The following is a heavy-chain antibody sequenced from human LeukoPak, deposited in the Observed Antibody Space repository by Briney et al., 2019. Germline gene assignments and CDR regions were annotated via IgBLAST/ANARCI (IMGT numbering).Heavy chain of an antibody. D-gene: IGHD5-12*01. J-gene: IGHJ4*02. CDR3: ARIRGGSGYDDY. Sequence: SETLSLTCTVSGGSISSSSYYWSWIRQPPGKGLDWFGHIYYSGSTNTNYNPSLKSRVTISVDTSKNQFSLKLSSVTAADTAVYYCARIRGGSGYDDYWGQGTLVTVSS. CDR2: IYYSGSTNT. V-gene: IGHV4-61*05. CDR1: GGSISSSSYY.